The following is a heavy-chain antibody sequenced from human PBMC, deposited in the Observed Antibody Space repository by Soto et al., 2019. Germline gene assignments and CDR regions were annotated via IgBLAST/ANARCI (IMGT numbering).Heavy chain of an antibody. CDR1: VGSISSYY. V-gene: IGHV4-59*01. Sequence: SETLSLTCTFSVGSISSYYWSCIRQPPGKGLEWIGYIYYSGSTNYNPSLKSRVTISVDTSKNQFSLKLSSVTAADTAVYYCARDRDGYNGDYFDYWGQGTLVTVSS. CDR3: ARDRDGYNGDYFDY. J-gene: IGHJ4*02. D-gene: IGHD5-12*01. CDR2: IYYSGST.